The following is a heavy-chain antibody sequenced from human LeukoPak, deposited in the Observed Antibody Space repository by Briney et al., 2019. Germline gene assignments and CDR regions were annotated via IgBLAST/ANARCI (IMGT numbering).Heavy chain of an antibody. V-gene: IGHV3-23*01. CDR3: AKNPLVSGTIYFDS. D-gene: IGHD6-19*01. CDR1: GFTFSTYW. J-gene: IGHJ4*02. CDR2: ISGSGDNR. Sequence: GSLRLSCAASGFTFSTYWMSWVRQAPGKGLEWVSSISGSGDNRNYADSVKGRFTISRDNSKSTLYLEMNSLRAEDTAIYYCAKNPLVSGTIYFDSWGQGTLLTVSS.